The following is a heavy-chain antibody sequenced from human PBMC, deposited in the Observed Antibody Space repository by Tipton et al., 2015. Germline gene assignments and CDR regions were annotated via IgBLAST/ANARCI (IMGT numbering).Heavy chain of an antibody. CDR3: ARDLEHGMDV. J-gene: IGHJ6*02. CDR2: ISYTETS. CDR1: GGSVSSGSYY. V-gene: IGHV4-61*01. Sequence: GSLRLSCTVSGGSVSSGSYYWSWIRQPPGKGLEWIGYISYTETSHYNASLKSRVTISIDTSKNQFSLKLSSVTAADTAVYYCARDLEHGMDVWGQGTTVTVSS. D-gene: IGHD5-24*01.